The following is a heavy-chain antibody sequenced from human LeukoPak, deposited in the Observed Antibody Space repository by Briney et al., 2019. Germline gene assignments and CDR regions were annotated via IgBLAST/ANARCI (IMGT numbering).Heavy chain of an antibody. CDR3: ASVRCSGGSCPYYYYYYMDV. CDR2: IHYSGST. CDR1: GGSISSSSYY. J-gene: IGHJ6*03. Sequence: PSETLSLTCTVSGGSISSSSYYWAWIRQPPGKGLEWIGSIHYSGSTYYNPSPQSRVTISIDTSKNQFSLKLRFVIAADTAVYYCASVRCSGGSCPYYYYYYMDVWGKGTTVTVSS. D-gene: IGHD2-15*01. V-gene: IGHV4-39*07.